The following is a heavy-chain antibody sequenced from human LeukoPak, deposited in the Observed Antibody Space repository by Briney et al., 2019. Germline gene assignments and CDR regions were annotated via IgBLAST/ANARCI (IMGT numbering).Heavy chain of an antibody. V-gene: IGHV5-51*01. CDR3: ARRLLSSGWVFDY. CDR2: IYPGDSDT. Sequence: PGESLKISGKGSGYSFTSSWISWVRQMPGKGLEWMGIIYPGDSDTRYSPSFQGQVTISADKSISTAYLQWSSLKASDTAMYYCARRLLSSGWVFDYWGQGTLVTVSS. D-gene: IGHD6-19*01. J-gene: IGHJ4*02. CDR1: GYSFTSSW.